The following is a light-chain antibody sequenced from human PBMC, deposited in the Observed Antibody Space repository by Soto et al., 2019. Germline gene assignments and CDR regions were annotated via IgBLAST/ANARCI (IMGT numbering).Light chain of an antibody. Sequence: EIVMTQSPATLSVSPGETATLSCRASQSVRYNLAWYQQKPGQGPRLLIYGAFTRATGIPARFSGSGSGTEFTLTISSLQSEDFAVYYCQQYKNWPPITFGGGTKVEIK. J-gene: IGKJ4*01. CDR2: GAF. CDR3: QQYKNWPPIT. V-gene: IGKV3-15*01. CDR1: QSVRYN.